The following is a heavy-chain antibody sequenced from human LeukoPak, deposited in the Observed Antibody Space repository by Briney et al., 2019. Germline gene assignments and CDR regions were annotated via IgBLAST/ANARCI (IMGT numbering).Heavy chain of an antibody. D-gene: IGHD1-14*01. Sequence: GGSLRLSCAASGFTFGNSWVHWVRQAPGKGLVWASLINADGSTTTYADSVKGRFTISRDNARNTLSLQMNSLTIEDTAVYYCVVVVEPPDSDGFDVWGQGTMITVSS. CDR2: INADGSTT. CDR1: GFTFGNSW. V-gene: IGHV3-74*01. J-gene: IGHJ3*01. CDR3: VVVVEPPDSDGFDV.